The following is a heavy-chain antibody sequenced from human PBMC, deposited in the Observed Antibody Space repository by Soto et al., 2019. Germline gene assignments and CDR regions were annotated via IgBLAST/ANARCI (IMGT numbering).Heavy chain of an antibody. D-gene: IGHD3-9*01. J-gene: IGHJ2*01. CDR3: AEDGIRYVRSVSAFLLNRSSDL. V-gene: IGHV3-74*01. Sequence: TPGKGLVWVSRINSDGSSTSYADSVKGRFTISRDNAKNTLYLQMDSLRAEDTSFFFRAEDGIRYVRSVSAFLLNRSSDL. CDR2: INSDGSST.